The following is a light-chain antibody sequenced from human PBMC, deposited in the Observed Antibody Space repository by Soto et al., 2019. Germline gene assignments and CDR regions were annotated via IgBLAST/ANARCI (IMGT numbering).Light chain of an antibody. Sequence: DIQLTQSPSFLSASVGDRVTITCRASQGISSYLAWYQQKPGKAPKLLIYAASTLQSGVPSRFSGSGSGTEFTLTISSLQPEDFATYYCQHLNSYPPMYTFGQGTKLEIK. CDR3: QHLNSYPPMYT. V-gene: IGKV1-9*01. CDR2: AAS. CDR1: QGISSY. J-gene: IGKJ2*01.